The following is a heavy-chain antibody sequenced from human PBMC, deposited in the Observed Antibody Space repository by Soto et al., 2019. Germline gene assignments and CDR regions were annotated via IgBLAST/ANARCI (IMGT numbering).Heavy chain of an antibody. CDR3: ARTRPGIAVSGHDS. J-gene: IGHJ4*02. Sequence: ASVKVSCKASGYTFTSYGIIWVRQAPGQGLEWMGWINTYNGNTNYAQKLQGRVTMTTDTSTSTAYMELRSLRSDDTAVYYCARTRPGIAVSGHDSWGQGTLVTVSS. CDR1: GYTFTSYG. CDR2: INTYNGNT. V-gene: IGHV1-18*01. D-gene: IGHD6-19*01.